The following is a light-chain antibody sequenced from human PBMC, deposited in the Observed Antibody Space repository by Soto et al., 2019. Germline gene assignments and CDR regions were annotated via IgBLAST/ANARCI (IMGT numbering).Light chain of an antibody. Sequence: QSVLTQPASLSGSPGQSITISCTGTSSDVGGYDFVSWYQQHPGKAPKLMIYEVSNRPSGVSNRLSGSKSGNTASLTISGLQAEYEADYYCSSYTSSSTVVFGGGTKLTVL. CDR3: SSYTSSSTVV. CDR2: EVS. V-gene: IGLV2-14*01. CDR1: SSDVGGYDF. J-gene: IGLJ2*01.